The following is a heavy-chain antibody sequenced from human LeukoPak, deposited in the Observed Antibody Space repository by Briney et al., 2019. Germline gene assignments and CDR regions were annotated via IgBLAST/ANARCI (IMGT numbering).Heavy chain of an antibody. CDR1: VGSFSGYY. CDR2: INHSGST. Sequence: SETLSLTCAVYVGSFSGYYWSWIRQSPGKGLEWIGEINHSGSTNYNPSLKSRVTISVDKSNHQFTLEMNSVTAADTAIYYCARDLGSYYGLDIWSRGTTVTVSS. J-gene: IGHJ6*02. CDR3: ARDLGSYYGLDI. D-gene: IGHD3-16*01. V-gene: IGHV4-34*01.